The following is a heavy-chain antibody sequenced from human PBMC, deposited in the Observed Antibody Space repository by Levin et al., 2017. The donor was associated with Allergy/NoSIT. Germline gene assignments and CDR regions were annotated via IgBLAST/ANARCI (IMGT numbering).Heavy chain of an antibody. D-gene: IGHD4-17*01. J-gene: IGHJ6*02. Sequence: SVKVSCKASGFTFTSSAVQWVRQARGQRLEWIGWIVVGSGNTNYAQKFQERVTITRDMSTSTAYMELSSLRSEDTAVYYCAAAGDYKNYYYYYGMDVWGQGTTVTVSS. V-gene: IGHV1-58*01. CDR1: GFTFTSSA. CDR3: AAAGDYKNYYYYYGMDV. CDR2: IVVGSGNT.